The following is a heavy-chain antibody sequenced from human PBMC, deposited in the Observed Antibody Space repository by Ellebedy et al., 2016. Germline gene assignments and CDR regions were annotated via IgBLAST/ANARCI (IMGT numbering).Heavy chain of an antibody. CDR3: ARDPSGSNYYY. D-gene: IGHD4-11*01. J-gene: IGHJ4*02. Sequence: GESLKISXAASGFAFGSYWMSWVRQAPGKGLEWVANINQDGSEKYYVDSVKGRFTISRDNAKNSLYLEMNSLRPEDASEYYCARDPSGSNYYYWGQGTLVTVSS. CDR2: INQDGSEK. CDR1: GFAFGSYW. V-gene: IGHV3-7*04.